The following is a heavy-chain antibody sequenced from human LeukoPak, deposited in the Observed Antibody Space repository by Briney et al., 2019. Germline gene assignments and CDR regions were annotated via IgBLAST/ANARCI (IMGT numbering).Heavy chain of an antibody. CDR1: GFTFSSYW. J-gene: IGHJ4*02. CDR3: AKRKGDYYGSGSYPPFDY. Sequence: AGGSLRLSCAASGFTFSSYWMSWVRQAPGKGLEWVANIKQDGSEKYYVDSVKGRFTISRDNAKNSLYLQMNSLRAEDTAVYYCAKRKGDYYGSGSYPPFDYWGQGTLVTVSS. V-gene: IGHV3-7*03. D-gene: IGHD3-10*01. CDR2: IKQDGSEK.